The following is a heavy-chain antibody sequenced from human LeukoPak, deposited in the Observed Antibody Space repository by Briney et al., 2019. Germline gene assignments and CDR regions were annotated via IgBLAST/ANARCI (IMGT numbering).Heavy chain of an antibody. D-gene: IGHD4-17*01. CDR3: ARQLLPIYGDYEDY. J-gene: IGHJ4*02. Sequence: SETLSLTCTVSGGSVSSYYWSWIRQPAGKGLEWIGRIYTSGSTNYNPSLKSRVTISVDMSKNQFSLKLSSVTAADTAVYYCARQLLPIYGDYEDYWGQGTLVTVSS. CDR1: GGSVSSYY. CDR2: IYTSGST. V-gene: IGHV4-4*07.